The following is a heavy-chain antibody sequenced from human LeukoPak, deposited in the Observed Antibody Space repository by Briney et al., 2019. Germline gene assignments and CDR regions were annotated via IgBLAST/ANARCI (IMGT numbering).Heavy chain of an antibody. Sequence: SVKVSCKASGGTFSSYAISWVRQAPGQGLEWMGGIIPIFGTANYAQKFQGRVTITTDESTSTAYMELSSLRSEDTAVYYCARGTGVTIFGVDRGSYYMDVWGKGTTVTVSS. CDR1: GGTFSSYA. J-gene: IGHJ6*03. CDR3: ARGTGVTIFGVDRGSYYMDV. D-gene: IGHD3-3*01. CDR2: IIPIFGTA. V-gene: IGHV1-69*05.